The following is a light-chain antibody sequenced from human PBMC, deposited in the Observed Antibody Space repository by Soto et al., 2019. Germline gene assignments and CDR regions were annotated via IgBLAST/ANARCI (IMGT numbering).Light chain of an antibody. CDR2: AAS. CDR3: QHYNTQSIT. J-gene: IGKJ4*01. V-gene: IGKV1-5*01. CDR1: ENILKF. Sequence: DIQLIQSTSSLSASVGDRVTITCRASENILKFLAWYQQRSGSAPDLLIYAASDLESEVPSRFSGSVSGTEFTLSIDNLQPNDSATYFCQHYNTQSITFGGGTKVDVK.